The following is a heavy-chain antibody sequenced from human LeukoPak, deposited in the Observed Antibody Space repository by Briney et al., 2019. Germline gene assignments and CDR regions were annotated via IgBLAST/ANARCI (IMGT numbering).Heavy chain of an antibody. CDR2: IYTSGST. V-gene: IGHV4-4*07. D-gene: IGHD6-19*01. J-gene: IGHJ6*03. Sequence: SETPSLTCTVSGGSINNYYWSWIRQPAGKGLECIGRIYTSGSTNYNPSLKSRVTMSVDTSKSQFSLKLTSVTAADSAVYYCARGTLDSSGWYHMDVWGKGTTVTVSS. CDR1: GGSINNYY. CDR3: ARGTLDSSGWYHMDV.